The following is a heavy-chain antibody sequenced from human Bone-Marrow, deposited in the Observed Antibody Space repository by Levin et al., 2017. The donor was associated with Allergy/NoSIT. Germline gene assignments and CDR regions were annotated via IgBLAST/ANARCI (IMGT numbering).Heavy chain of an antibody. D-gene: IGHD3-22*01. CDR3: ARLGRVENDSSGYYLGY. V-gene: IGHV5-51*01. CDR2: IYPGDSDT. CDR1: GYSFTSYW. Sequence: GASVKVSCKGSGYSFTSYWIGWVRQMPGKGLEWMGIIYPGDSDTRYSPSFQGQVTISADKSISTAYLQWSSLKASDTAMYYCARLGRVENDSSGYYLGYWGQGTLVTVSS. J-gene: IGHJ4*02.